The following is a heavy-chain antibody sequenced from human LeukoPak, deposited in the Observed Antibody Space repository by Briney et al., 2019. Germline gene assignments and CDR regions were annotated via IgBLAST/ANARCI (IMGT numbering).Heavy chain of an antibody. CDR1: GFTFSNYW. Sequence: GGSLRLSCAASGFTFSNYWMSWVRQAPGKGLVWVSRINSDGSSKHYADSVKGRFTISRDNAKNTLHLQMTSLRAEDTAVYYCARGGPDSSDYSSLFDYWGRGILVTVSS. D-gene: IGHD3-22*01. CDR2: INSDGSSK. CDR3: ARGGPDSSDYSSLFDY. V-gene: IGHV3-74*01. J-gene: IGHJ4*02.